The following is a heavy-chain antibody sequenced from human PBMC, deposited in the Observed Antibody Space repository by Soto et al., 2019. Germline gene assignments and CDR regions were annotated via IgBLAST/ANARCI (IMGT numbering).Heavy chain of an antibody. CDR2: INPNSGGT. J-gene: IGHJ4*02. Sequence: ASVKLSCKASGYTFTGYYMHCVRQAPKQGLEWMGWINPNSGGTNYAQKFQGWVTMTRDTSISTAYMELSRLRSDDTAVYYCAILDIVVVVAATHYFDYWGQGTLVTVSS. CDR3: AILDIVVVVAATHYFDY. V-gene: IGHV1-2*04. CDR1: GYTFTGYY. D-gene: IGHD2-15*01.